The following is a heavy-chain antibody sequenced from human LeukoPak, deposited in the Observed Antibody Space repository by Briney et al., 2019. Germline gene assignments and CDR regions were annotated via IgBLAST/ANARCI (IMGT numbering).Heavy chain of an antibody. Sequence: SDTLSLTCTVSGDSISSSRFFWGWIRQPPGKGLEWIGSIYNSGSTYYSPSLKSRVTISVDTSKNQFSLKLSSVTAADTAVYYCARVGGSYYGGHLFYWGQGTLVTVSS. CDR3: ARVGGSYYGGHLFY. CDR2: IYNSGST. J-gene: IGHJ4*02. D-gene: IGHD1-26*01. CDR1: GDSISSSRFF. V-gene: IGHV4-39*07.